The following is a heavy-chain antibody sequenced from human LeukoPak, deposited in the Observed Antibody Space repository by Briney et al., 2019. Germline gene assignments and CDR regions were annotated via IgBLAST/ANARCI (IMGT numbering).Heavy chain of an antibody. Sequence: SETLSLTCTVSGVSISSSNSYWGWIRQPPGKGLEWIGSIYYSGNTYYNASLKSQVSISIDTSKNHFSLKLISVTAADTAVYYCARDSGTTGEVKFDPWGQGMLVTVSS. CDR3: ARDSGTTGEVKFDP. CDR1: GVSISSSNSY. D-gene: IGHD3-10*01. CDR2: IYYSGNT. V-gene: IGHV4-39*02. J-gene: IGHJ5*02.